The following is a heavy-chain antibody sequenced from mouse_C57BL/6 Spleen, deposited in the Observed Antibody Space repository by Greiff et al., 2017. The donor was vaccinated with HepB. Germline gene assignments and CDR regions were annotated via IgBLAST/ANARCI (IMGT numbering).Heavy chain of an antibody. Sequence: VQLQQPGAELVKPGASVKLSCKASGYTFTSYWMQWVKQRPGQGLEWIGEIDPSDSYTNYNQKFKGKATLTVDTSSSTAYMQLSSLTSEDSAVYYCARQGGRGYFDVWGTGTTVTVSS. J-gene: IGHJ1*03. CDR3: ARQGGRGYFDV. CDR1: GYTFTSYW. V-gene: IGHV1-50*01. CDR2: IDPSDSYT.